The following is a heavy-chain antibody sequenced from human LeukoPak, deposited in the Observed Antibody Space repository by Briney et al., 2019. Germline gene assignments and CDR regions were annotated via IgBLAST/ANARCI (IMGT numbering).Heavy chain of an antibody. CDR2: ISGSGAGT. CDR3: AKDDDYSNVDPFDY. Sequence: GGSLRLSCAASGFTFSSYAMSWVRQAPGKGLEWVSAISGSGAGTYYADSVKGRFTISRDNSKNTLYLQMNSLRAEDTAVYYCAKDDDYSNVDPFDYWGREPWSPSPQ. D-gene: IGHD4-11*01. CDR1: GFTFSSYA. V-gene: IGHV3-23*01. J-gene: IGHJ4*02.